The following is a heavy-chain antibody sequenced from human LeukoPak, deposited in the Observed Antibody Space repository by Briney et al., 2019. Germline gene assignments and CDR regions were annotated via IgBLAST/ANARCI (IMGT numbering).Heavy chain of an antibody. Sequence: PGGSLRLSCAASGFTVGTNYMTWVRQAPGKGLEWVANMKQDETEKYYVDSVKGRFTISRDNAKNSLYLQMNSLRAEDTAVYYCARDPYDSSAYGAFDIWGQGTMVTVSS. V-gene: IGHV3-7*01. CDR2: MKQDETEK. CDR3: ARDPYDSSAYGAFDI. D-gene: IGHD3-22*01. J-gene: IGHJ3*02. CDR1: GFTVGTNY.